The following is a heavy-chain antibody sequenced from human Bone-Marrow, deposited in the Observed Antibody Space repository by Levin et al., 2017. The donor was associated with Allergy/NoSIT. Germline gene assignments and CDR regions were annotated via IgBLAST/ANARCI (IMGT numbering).Heavy chain of an antibody. V-gene: IGHV4-61*01. J-gene: IGHJ4*02. CDR3: ASGSYFSGLSFDC. Sequence: KTSETLSLTCTVSGGSVSSGSYYWSWIRQPPGTGLEWIAYIYHSGSTKYNPSLKSRVTISLDTSRNQFSLRLTSLTAADTAVYYCASGSYFSGLSFDCWGKGTLVTVSS. CDR1: GGSVSSGSYY. CDR2: IYHSGST. D-gene: IGHD3-10*01.